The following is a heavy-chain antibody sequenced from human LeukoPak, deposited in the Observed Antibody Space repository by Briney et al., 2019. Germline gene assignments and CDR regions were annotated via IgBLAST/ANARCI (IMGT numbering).Heavy chain of an antibody. J-gene: IGHJ4*02. CDR3: ARSVRYCSSTSCYRGYYFDY. D-gene: IGHD2-2*02. V-gene: IGHV3-74*01. Sequence: PGGSLRLSCAASGFTFSSYWMHWVRQAPGKGLVWVSRINSDGSSTSYADSVKGRFTISRDNAKNTLYLQMNSLRAEDTAVYYCARSVRYCSSTSCYRGYYFDYWGQGTLVTVSS. CDR2: INSDGSST. CDR1: GFTFSSYW.